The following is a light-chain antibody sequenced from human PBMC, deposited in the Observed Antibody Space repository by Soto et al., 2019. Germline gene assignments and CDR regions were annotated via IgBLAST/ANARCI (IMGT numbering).Light chain of an antibody. V-gene: IGKV1-5*03. CDR3: KQYNSYWA. CDR2: KAS. Sequence: DIQMTQSPSTLSASVGDRVTITCRASQRISSWLAWYQKKPWKAPKLLIYKASSLESGVPSSIRCSGSGREFTFTISSQQYDDFATYYCKQYNSYWAFGPGTKVDIK. J-gene: IGKJ3*01. CDR1: QRISSW.